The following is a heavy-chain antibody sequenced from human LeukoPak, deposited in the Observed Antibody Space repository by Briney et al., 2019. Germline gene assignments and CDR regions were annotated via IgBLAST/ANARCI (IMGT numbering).Heavy chain of an antibody. J-gene: IGHJ4*02. CDR1: GFTFSSYA. CDR3: AKANAPAVAGTRDFDY. Sequence: SGGSLRLSCAASGFTFSSYAMSWVRQAPGKGLEWVSAISGSGGSTYYADSVKGRFTISRDNSKNTLYLQMNSLRAEDTAVYYCAKANAPAVAGTRDFDYWGQGTLVTVSS. CDR2: ISGSGGST. D-gene: IGHD6-19*01. V-gene: IGHV3-23*01.